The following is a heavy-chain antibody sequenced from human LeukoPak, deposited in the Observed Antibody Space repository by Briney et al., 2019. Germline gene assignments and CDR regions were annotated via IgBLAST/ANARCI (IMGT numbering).Heavy chain of an antibody. V-gene: IGHV4-34*01. Sequence: PGGSLRLSCAASGFTFSSYEMNWVRQAPGKGLEGIGNIYHSGSTHYNPSLKSRLTISVDTSKNQFSLKLSSVTAADTALYYCARVTGYMIEDYFDYWGQGTLVTVSS. D-gene: IGHD3-22*01. J-gene: IGHJ4*02. CDR3: ARVTGYMIEDYFDY. CDR1: GFTFSSYE. CDR2: IYHSGST.